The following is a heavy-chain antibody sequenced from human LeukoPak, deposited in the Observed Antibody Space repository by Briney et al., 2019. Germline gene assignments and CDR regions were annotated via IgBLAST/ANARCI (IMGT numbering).Heavy chain of an antibody. D-gene: IGHD6-19*01. J-gene: IGHJ4*02. CDR1: GFTFSSYA. Sequence: GGSLRLSCAASGFTFSSYAMSWVRQAPGKGLEWVSAISGSGGSTYYADSVKGRFTISRDNSKNTLYLQMNSLRAEDTAVYYRAKDTPVAGTGGYFDYWGQGTLVTVSS. CDR2: ISGSGGST. CDR3: AKDTPVAGTGGYFDY. V-gene: IGHV3-23*01.